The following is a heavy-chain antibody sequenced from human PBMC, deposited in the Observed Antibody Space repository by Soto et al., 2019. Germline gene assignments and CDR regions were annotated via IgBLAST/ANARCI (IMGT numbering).Heavy chain of an antibody. CDR1: GFSFSSYA. J-gene: IGHJ4*02. D-gene: IGHD1-26*01. CDR3: ARERVPSGNYYIGYFDY. Sequence: QVQLVESGGGVVQPGRSLRLSCAASGFSFSSYAMHWVRQAPGKGLEWVAVILYDGGNEYYAESVKGRFTISRDNSKNTVYLQMNSLGAEDTAVYYCARERVPSGNYYIGYFDYWGQGTLVTVSS. V-gene: IGHV3-30-3*01. CDR2: ILYDGGNE.